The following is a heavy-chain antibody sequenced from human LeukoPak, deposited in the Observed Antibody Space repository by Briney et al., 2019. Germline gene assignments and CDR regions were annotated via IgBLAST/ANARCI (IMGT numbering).Heavy chain of an antibody. CDR3: ARLPKYCGGDCYPDAFDI. V-gene: IGHV3-7*01. J-gene: IGHJ3*02. D-gene: IGHD2-21*02. CDR1: GFPFSSYW. CDR2: IKQDGSEA. Sequence: PGGSLRLSCAASGFPFSSYWLSWVRQAPGKGLEWVASIKQDGSEANYVDSVKGRFTISRDNAKNSLYLHMSSLRAEDTAVYYCARLPKYCGGDCYPDAFDIWGQGTMVTVSS.